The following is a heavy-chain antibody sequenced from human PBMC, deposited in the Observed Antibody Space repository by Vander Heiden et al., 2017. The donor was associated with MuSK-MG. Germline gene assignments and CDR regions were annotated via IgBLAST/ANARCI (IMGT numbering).Heavy chain of an antibody. CDR1: GFTFSNAW. J-gene: IGHJ1*01. CDR2: SKTKTDGGTT. V-gene: IGHV3-15*01. CDR3: TTDLGRDGYNYGAFFHH. Sequence: EVQLVESGGGLVKPGGSLRLSCAASGFTFSNAWMSWVRQAPGKGLEWVGRSKTKTDGGTTDYGAPVKGRFTTSRDDSKNALYLHMNSLKTEDTAVYYCTTDLGRDGYNYGAFFHHWGQGTLVTVSS. D-gene: IGHD5-12*01.